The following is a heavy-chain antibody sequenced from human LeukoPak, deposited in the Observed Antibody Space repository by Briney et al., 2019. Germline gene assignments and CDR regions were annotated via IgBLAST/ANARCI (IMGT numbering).Heavy chain of an antibody. CDR1: GFTFSSYN. V-gene: IGHV3-21*01. CDR2: MSSSSSYI. Sequence: PAESLRLSCAASGFTFSSYNMNWVRQAPGKGLEWVSSMSSSSSYIYYAVSVKGRFTISRDNAENSLYLQMNSLRAEDTAVYYCARVRSSIAGFFDYWGQGTLVTVSS. J-gene: IGHJ4*02. CDR3: ARVRSSIAGFFDY. D-gene: IGHD6-6*01.